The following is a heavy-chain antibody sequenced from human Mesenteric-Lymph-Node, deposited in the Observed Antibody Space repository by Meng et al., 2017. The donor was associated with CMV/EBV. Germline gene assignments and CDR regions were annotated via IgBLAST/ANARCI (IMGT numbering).Heavy chain of an antibody. CDR1: GFPFSIYS. CDR2: ISGDGGST. D-gene: IGHD2-15*01. Sequence: ASGFPFSIYSMGWVRQAPGKGLEWVSAISGDGGSTFYADSVKGRFTISRDNSKNTLYLQMNSLRAEDTAAYYCAKDGGGSRGSFDYWGQGTLVTVSS. CDR3: AKDGGGSRGSFDY. J-gene: IGHJ4*02. V-gene: IGHV3-23*01.